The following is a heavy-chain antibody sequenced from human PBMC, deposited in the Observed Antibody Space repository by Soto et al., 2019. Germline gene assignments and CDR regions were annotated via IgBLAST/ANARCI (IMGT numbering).Heavy chain of an antibody. D-gene: IGHD1-26*01. CDR2: ISSSGSTI. V-gene: IGHV3-11*01. Sequence: QVQLVESGGGLVKPGGSLRLSCVASGFTFSDYYMTWIRQAPGKGLEWVSYISSSGSTISYADSVKGRFSISRDNAKNSLYLQMRSLRVEDTAVYYCARARWELVKGRYFVYWGQGTLVTVSS. CDR1: GFTFSDYY. CDR3: ARARWELVKGRYFVY. J-gene: IGHJ4*02.